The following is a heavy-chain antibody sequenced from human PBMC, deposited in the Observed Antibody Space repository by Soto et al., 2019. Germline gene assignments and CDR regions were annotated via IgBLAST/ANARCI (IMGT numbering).Heavy chain of an antibody. CDR1: GGSISSYY. Sequence: PSETLSLTCTVSGGSISSYYWSWIRQPPGKGLEWIGYIYYSGSTNYNPSLKSRVTISVDTSKNQFSLKLSSVTAADTAVYYCARYSTPELRRRAFDIWGQGTMVTVSS. D-gene: IGHD1-7*01. CDR2: IYYSGST. V-gene: IGHV4-59*12. CDR3: ARYSTPELRRRAFDI. J-gene: IGHJ3*02.